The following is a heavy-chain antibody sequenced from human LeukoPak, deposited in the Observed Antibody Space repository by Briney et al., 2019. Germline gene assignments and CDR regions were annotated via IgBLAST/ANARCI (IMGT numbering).Heavy chain of an antibody. D-gene: IGHD6-6*01. V-gene: IGHV1-46*01. CDR2: INPSGGST. J-gene: IGHJ6*03. Sequence: ASVKVSCKASGYTFTSYYMHWVRQAPGQGLEWMGIINPSGGSTSYAQKFQGRVTMTRDMSTSTVYMELSSLRSEDTAVYYCARGGAARRPYYYYYMDVWGKGTTVTVSS. CDR1: GYTFTSYY. CDR3: ARGGAARRPYYYYYMDV.